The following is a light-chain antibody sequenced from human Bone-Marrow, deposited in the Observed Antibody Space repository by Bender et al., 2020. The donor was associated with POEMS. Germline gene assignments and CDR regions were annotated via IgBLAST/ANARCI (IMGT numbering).Light chain of an antibody. V-gene: IGLV2-8*01. CDR1: SSDVGGYNY. CDR3: CSYAGTYWV. J-gene: IGLJ3*02. CDR2: EVS. Sequence: QSALTQPPPASGSPGQPVTISCTGTSSDVGGYNYFSWYQQHPGKAPKLMIYEVSKLPSGVPDRFSGSKSGNTASLTISGLHAEDEADYYCCSYAGTYWVFGGGTKVTVL.